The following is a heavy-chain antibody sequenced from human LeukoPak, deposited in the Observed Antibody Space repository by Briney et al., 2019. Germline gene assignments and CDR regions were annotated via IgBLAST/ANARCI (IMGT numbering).Heavy chain of an antibody. Sequence: GGSLRLSCAASGFTFSSYAMSWVRQAPGKGLEWVSSISGSGSGTYYADSVKGRFTISRDNSKNTLYLQMNSLRPEDTAVYYCAKLIAVAGDKYYTIDVWGQGTPVTVSS. CDR3: AKLIAVAGDKYYTIDV. J-gene: IGHJ6*02. V-gene: IGHV3-23*01. D-gene: IGHD6-19*01. CDR1: GFTFSSYA. CDR2: ISGSGSGT.